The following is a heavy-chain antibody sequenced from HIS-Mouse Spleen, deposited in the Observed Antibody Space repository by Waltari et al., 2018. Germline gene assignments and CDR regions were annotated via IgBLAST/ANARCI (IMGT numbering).Heavy chain of an antibody. D-gene: IGHD6-13*01. Sequence: QLQLQESGPGLVKPSETLSLTCTVSGGSISSSSYYWGWIRQPPGKGLEWIGRIYYSGSTSYTPPRKSLVTISVDTSKNQFSLKLSSVTAADTAVYYCAREIPYSSSWYDWYFDLWGRGTLVTVSS. V-gene: IGHV4-39*07. CDR2: IYYSGST. CDR3: AREIPYSSSWYDWYFDL. J-gene: IGHJ2*01. CDR1: GGSISSSSYY.